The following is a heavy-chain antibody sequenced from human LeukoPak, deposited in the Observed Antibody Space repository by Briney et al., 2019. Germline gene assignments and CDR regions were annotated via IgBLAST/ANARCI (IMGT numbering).Heavy chain of an antibody. Sequence: PSETLSLTCTVSGGSISSCSYYWGWIRQPPGKGLEWIGSIYYSGSTYYNPSLKSRVTISVDTSKNQFSLKLSSVTAADTVVYYCARFVVVTAIPWDYWGQGTLVTVSS. CDR1: GGSISSCSYY. CDR3: ARFVVVTAIPWDY. D-gene: IGHD2-21*02. J-gene: IGHJ4*02. CDR2: IYYSGST. V-gene: IGHV4-39*07.